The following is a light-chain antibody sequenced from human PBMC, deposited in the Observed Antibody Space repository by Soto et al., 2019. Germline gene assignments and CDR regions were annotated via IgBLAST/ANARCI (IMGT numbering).Light chain of an antibody. CDR3: QHYNSYSEA. Sequence: DIQMTQSPSTLSGSVGDRVTITCRASQTISSWLAWYQQKPGKAPKILIYKASTLKSGVPSRFSGSGSGTEFTHTISSLQPDDFATYYCQHYNSYSEAFGQGTKVELK. CDR2: KAS. V-gene: IGKV1-5*03. CDR1: QTISSW. J-gene: IGKJ1*01.